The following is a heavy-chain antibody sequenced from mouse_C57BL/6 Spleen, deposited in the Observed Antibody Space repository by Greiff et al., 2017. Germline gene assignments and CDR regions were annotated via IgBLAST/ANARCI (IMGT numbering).Heavy chain of an antibody. CDR3: ARDYYGSNYYAMDY. CDR2: ISDGGSYT. D-gene: IGHD1-1*01. J-gene: IGHJ4*01. CDR1: GFTFSSYA. V-gene: IGHV5-4*01. Sequence: EVMLVESGGGLVKPGGSLKLSCAASGFTFSSYAMSWVRQTPEKRLEWVATISDGGSYTYYPDNVKGRFTISRDNAKNNLYLQMSHLKSEDTAMYYCARDYYGSNYYAMDYWGQGTSVTASS.